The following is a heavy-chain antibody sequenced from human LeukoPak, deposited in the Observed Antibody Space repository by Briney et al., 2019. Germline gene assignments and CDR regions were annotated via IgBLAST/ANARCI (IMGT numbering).Heavy chain of an antibody. CDR1: YS. CDR3: ARDPGYSNSPYYLDY. Sequence: YSMNWVRQAPGKGLEWVSSISSGGTYVDYADSVKGRFTISRDNAKNSFYLQMNSLRAEDTAVFYCARDPGYSNSPYYLDYWGQGTLVTVSS. CDR2: ISSGGTYV. V-gene: IGHV3-21*01. J-gene: IGHJ4*02. D-gene: IGHD5-12*01.